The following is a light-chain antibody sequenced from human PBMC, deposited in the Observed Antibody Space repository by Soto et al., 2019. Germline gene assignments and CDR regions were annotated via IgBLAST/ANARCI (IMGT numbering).Light chain of an antibody. V-gene: IGKV3-15*01. Sequence: EIVRTQSPATLSLFPGERPTLSCRASQSVGSKLSWYHQKPGHAPRLLIYGASTRATGIPARFSGSGSGTEFTLTISSLQSEDYGIYFCQQYDRWPPLTFGGGTKVEIK. CDR1: QSVGSK. J-gene: IGKJ4*01. CDR2: GAS. CDR3: QQYDRWPPLT.